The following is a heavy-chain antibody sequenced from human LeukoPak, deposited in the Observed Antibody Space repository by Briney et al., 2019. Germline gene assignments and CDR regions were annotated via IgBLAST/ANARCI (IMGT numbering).Heavy chain of an antibody. D-gene: IGHD3-10*01. J-gene: IGHJ6*02. CDR2: ISGSGGST. CDR3: ARGRAVVRGLYGMDV. CDR1: GFTFTSYA. Sequence: GGSLRLSCAASGFTFTSYAMSWVRQAPGKGLEWVSAISGSGGSTYYADSVKGRFTISRDNSKNTLYLQMNSLRAEDTAVYYCARGRAVVRGLYGMDVWGQGTTVTVSS. V-gene: IGHV3-23*01.